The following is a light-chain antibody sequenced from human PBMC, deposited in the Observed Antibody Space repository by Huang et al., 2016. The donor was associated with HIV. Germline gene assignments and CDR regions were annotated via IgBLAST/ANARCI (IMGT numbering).Light chain of an antibody. CDR2: AAS. J-gene: IGKJ2*01. Sequence: DIQITQSPSSLSASVGDTVIITCRASQNIKRYLNWYQQGPGKAPKLLSSAASNLQSGVPSTFSGSGSGTDFTLTINSLQPEDSATYYCQQSARTPRTFGQGTKLEI. V-gene: IGKV1-39*01. CDR3: QQSARTPRT. CDR1: QNIKRY.